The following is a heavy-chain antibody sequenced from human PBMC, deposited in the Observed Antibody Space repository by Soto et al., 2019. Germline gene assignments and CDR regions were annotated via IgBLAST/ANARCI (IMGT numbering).Heavy chain of an antibody. V-gene: IGHV3-23*01. Sequence: GGSLRLSCAASGFTFSSYAMSWVRQAPGKGLEWVSAISGSGGSTYYADSVKGRFTISRDNSKNTLYLQMNSLRAEDTAVYYCAKSDPYCSSTSCYIDYWGQGTLVTVSS. CDR2: ISGSGGST. CDR1: GFTFSSYA. D-gene: IGHD2-2*02. CDR3: AKSDPYCSSTSCYIDY. J-gene: IGHJ4*02.